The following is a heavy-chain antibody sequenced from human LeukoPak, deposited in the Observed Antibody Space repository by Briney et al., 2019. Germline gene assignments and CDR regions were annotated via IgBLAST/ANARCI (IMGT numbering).Heavy chain of an antibody. CDR2: IIPIFGTA. CDR3: AMSVRYLHYYGSGSYLDYYYYYGMDV. V-gene: IGHV1-69*13. Sequence: SVKVSCKASGGTFSSYAISWVRQAPGQGLEWMGGIIPIFGTANYAQKFQGRVTITADESTSTAYMELSSLRSEDTAVYYCAMSVRYLHYYGSGSYLDYYYYYGMDVWGQGTTVTVSS. D-gene: IGHD3-10*01. J-gene: IGHJ6*02. CDR1: GGTFSSYA.